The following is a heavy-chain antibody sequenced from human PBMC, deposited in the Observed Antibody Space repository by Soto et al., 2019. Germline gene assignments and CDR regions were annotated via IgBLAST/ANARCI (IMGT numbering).Heavy chain of an antibody. CDR2: ISSSSSYI. D-gene: IGHD3-10*01. CDR3: ASIDGSGSYYTVDY. V-gene: IGHV3-21*01. J-gene: IGHJ4*02. CDR1: GFTFSSYS. Sequence: GGSLRLSCAASGFTFSSYSMNWVRQAPGKGLEWVSSISSSSSYIYYADSVKGRFTISRDNAKNSLYLQMNSLRAEDTAVYYCASIDGSGSYYTVDYWGQGPLVTVSS.